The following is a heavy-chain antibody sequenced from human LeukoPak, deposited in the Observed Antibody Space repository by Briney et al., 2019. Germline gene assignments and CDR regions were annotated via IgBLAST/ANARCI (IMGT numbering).Heavy chain of an antibody. D-gene: IGHD3-3*01. V-gene: IGHV1-2*02. CDR2: INPNSGGT. J-gene: IGHJ3*02. Sequence: ASVKVSCKASGYTFTGYYMHWVRQAPGQGLERMGWINPNSGGTNYAQKFQGRVTMTRDTSISTAYMELSRLRSDDTAVYYCARGYDFWTGDAFDIWGQGTMVTVSS. CDR1: GYTFTGYY. CDR3: ARGYDFWTGDAFDI.